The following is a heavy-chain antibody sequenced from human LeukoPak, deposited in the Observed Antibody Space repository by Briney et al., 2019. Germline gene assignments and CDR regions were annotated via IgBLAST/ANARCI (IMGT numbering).Heavy chain of an antibody. CDR2: ISYDGSNK. CDR1: GFTFSSYA. J-gene: IGHJ6*02. D-gene: IGHD6-13*01. CDR3: ARDSFSSWYSYYYGMDV. Sequence: GGSLRLSCAASGFTFSSYAMHWVRQAPGKGLEWVAVISYDGSNKYYADSVKGRVTISRDNSKNTLYLQMNSLRAEDTAVYYCARDSFSSWYSYYYGMDVWGQGTTVTVSS. V-gene: IGHV3-30-3*01.